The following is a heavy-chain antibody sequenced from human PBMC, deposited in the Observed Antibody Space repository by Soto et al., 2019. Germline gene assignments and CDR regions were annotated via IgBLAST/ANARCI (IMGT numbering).Heavy chain of an antibody. CDR2: INHSGST. CDR1: GGSFSGYY. Sequence: SETLSLTCAVYGGSFSGYYWSWIRQPPGEGLEWIGEINHSGSTNYNPSLKSRVTISVDTSKNQFSLKLSSVTAADTAVYYCARSPPSGWYARGWYFDLWGRGTLVTVSS. CDR3: ARSPPSGWYARGWYFDL. D-gene: IGHD6-19*01. J-gene: IGHJ2*01. V-gene: IGHV4-34*01.